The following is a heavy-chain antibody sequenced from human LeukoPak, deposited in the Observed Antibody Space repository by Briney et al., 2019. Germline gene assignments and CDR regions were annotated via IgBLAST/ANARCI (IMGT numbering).Heavy chain of an antibody. V-gene: IGHV4-59*01. J-gene: IGHJ4*02. CDR3: ARGTGTTAY. Sequence: PSETLSLTCTVSGGSISSYYWSWIRKPPGKGLEWIGYIYYSGSTNYIASLKSRVTISVDTSKNQFSLKLSSVTAAETAAYYCARGTGTTAYWGQGTLVTVSS. CDR2: IYYSGST. CDR1: GGSISSYY. D-gene: IGHD1-1*01.